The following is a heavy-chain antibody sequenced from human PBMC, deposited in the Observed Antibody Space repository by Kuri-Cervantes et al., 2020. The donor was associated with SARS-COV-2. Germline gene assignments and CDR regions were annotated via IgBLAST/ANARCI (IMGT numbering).Heavy chain of an antibody. V-gene: IGHV3-53*05. CDR2: IYSGGST. CDR3: ARALTVPSDCSSTSCPPGYFDL. CDR1: GFTVSSNY. D-gene: IGHD2-2*01. J-gene: IGHJ2*01. Sequence: GESLKISCAASGFTVSSNYMSWVRQAPGKGLEWVSVIYSGGSTYYADSVKGRFTISRDNSKNTLYLQMNSLRAEDTAVYYCARALTVPSDCSSTSCPPGYFDLWGRGTLVTVSS.